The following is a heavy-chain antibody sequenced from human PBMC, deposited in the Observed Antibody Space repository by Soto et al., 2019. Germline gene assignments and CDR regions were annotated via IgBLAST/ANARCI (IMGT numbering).Heavy chain of an antibody. CDR1: GCTFSNAW. D-gene: IGHD2-8*01. J-gene: IGHJ6*02. Sequence: GGSLRLSCAASGCTFSNAWMSWVRQAPGNGREWVGRVKSKTDGGTTDCAAPVKGRFTISRVDSKNTLYLQMNRLKTEDTAVYYCTTGVWAYYYGMDVWGQGTTVPVSS. V-gene: IGHV3-15*01. CDR3: TTGVWAYYYGMDV. CDR2: VKSKTDGGTT.